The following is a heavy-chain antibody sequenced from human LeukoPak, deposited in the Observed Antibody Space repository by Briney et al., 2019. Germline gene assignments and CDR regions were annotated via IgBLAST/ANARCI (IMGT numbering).Heavy chain of an antibody. D-gene: IGHD6-13*01. CDR2: INPNSGGT. J-gene: IGHJ6*03. CDR1: GYTFTGYY. Sequence: GASVKVSCKASGYTFTGYYMHWVRQAPGQGLEWMGWINPNSGGTNYAQKFQGRVTMTRDTSISTAYMELSSLRSEDTAVYYCARGSGSSSWYTVSYYYYYMDVWGKGTTVTISS. CDR3: ARGSGSSSWYTVSYYYYYMDV. V-gene: IGHV1-2*02.